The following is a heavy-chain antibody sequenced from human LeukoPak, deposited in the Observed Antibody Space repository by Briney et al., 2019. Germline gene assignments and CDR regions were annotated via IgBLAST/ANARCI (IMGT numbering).Heavy chain of an antibody. D-gene: IGHD3-10*01. CDR2: INHSGST. CDR1: GFTFSSYA. V-gene: IGHV4-34*01. CDR3: ARISGGVYYYYYYGMDV. Sequence: GSLRLSCAASGFTFSSYAMTWIRQPPGKGLEWIGEINHSGSTNYNPSLKSRVTISVDTSKNQFSLKLSSVTAADTAVYYCARISGGVYYYYYYGMDVWGQGTTVTVSS. J-gene: IGHJ6*02.